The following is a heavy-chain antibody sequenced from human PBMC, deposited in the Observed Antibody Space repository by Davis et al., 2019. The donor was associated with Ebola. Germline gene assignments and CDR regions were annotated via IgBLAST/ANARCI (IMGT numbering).Heavy chain of an antibody. CDR3: ARSPVIAAMVTHDWFDY. CDR2: LNPSGGST. Sequence: ASVKVSCKASGYTFTSYYMHWLRQAPGQGLEWTGILNPSGGSTSYAQKFLRRVTMTRITSTSTVYMELSSLRAEDTAGYDCARSPVIAAMVTHDWFDYWGQGTLVTVSS. V-gene: IGHV1-46*03. J-gene: IGHJ4*02. CDR1: GYTFTSYY. D-gene: IGHD5-18*01.